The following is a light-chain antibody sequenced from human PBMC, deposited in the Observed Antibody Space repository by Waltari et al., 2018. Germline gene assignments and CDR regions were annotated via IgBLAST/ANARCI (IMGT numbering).Light chain of an antibody. CDR3: QQPYA. CDR1: QDVNDY. V-gene: IGKV3-11*01. Sequence: DIVLTQSPATLSLSPGQRAALSCRASQDVNDYLAWYQQKPGQPPRLLIYDASKRATGIPARFSGSGSGTDFTLTISTLEPEDFGVYYCQQPYAFGGGTKVEI. CDR2: DAS. J-gene: IGKJ4*01.